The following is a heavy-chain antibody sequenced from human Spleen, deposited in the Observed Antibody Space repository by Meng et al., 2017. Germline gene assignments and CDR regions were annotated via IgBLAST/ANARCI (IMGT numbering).Heavy chain of an antibody. CDR3: ESGSASMVRGANHYYYGMDV. Sequence: GESLKISCAASGFSFSSSWMGWVRQAPGKGLEWVANIKEDGIEKYYVDSVKGRFTISRDNAMKSLYLQIISLRAEDTAVYYCESGSASMVRGANHYYYGMDVWGQGTTVTVSS. CDR1: GFSFSSSW. CDR2: IKEDGIEK. J-gene: IGHJ6*02. D-gene: IGHD3-10*01. V-gene: IGHV3-7*01.